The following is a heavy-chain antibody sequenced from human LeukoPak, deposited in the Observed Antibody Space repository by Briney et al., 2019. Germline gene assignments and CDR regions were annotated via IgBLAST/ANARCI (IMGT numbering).Heavy chain of an antibody. CDR2: IYYSGST. Sequence: SETLSLTCTVSGGSISSYYWSWIRQPPGKGLEWIGYIYYSGSTNYNPSLKSRVTISVDTSKNQFSPKLSSVTAADTAVYYCARHGPDTAMVDEYYFDYWGQGTLVTVSS. D-gene: IGHD5-18*01. CDR1: GGSISSYY. CDR3: ARHGPDTAMVDEYYFDY. V-gene: IGHV4-59*08. J-gene: IGHJ4*02.